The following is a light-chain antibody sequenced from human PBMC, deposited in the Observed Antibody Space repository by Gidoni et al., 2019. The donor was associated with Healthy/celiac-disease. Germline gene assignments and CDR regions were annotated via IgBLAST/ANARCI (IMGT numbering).Light chain of an antibody. CDR2: DAV. J-gene: IGKJ4*01. Sequence: ESVLTQSPATLSLSPGERATLSCGTRQSVSSSYLAWYQQKPGLAPRLLIYDAVSRATGSPDRFSGSGSGTAFTLTISRLELEDFAVYYCQQYGSSPLTFGGGTKVEIK. CDR1: QSVSSSY. CDR3: QQYGSSPLT. V-gene: IGKV3D-20*01.